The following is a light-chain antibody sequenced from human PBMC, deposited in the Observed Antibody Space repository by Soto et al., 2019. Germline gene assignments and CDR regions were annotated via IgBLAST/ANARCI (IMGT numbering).Light chain of an antibody. CDR3: QPSFSTPPT. CDR2: GAS. Sequence: DIQMTQSPPSVSASVGDRVIITCRASQSINSYLSWYQQKLGKAPSLLIYGASKLQGGVPSRFGGSGSGTNFTLTIVNIQPEDFATYYCQPSFSTPPTFVRGTKVEIK. V-gene: IGKV1-39*01. J-gene: IGKJ4*02. CDR1: QSINSY.